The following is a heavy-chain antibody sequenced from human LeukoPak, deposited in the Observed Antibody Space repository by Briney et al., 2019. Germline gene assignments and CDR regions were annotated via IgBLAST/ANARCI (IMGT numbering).Heavy chain of an antibody. CDR2: IYYSGST. V-gene: IGHV4-4*02. CDR3: ARGAAAAGHFLYYYYYGMDV. J-gene: IGHJ6*02. D-gene: IGHD6-13*01. Sequence: SETLSLTCAVFGGSISSSNLWSWVRQPPGKGLEWIGYIYYSGSTNYNPSLKSRVTISVDTSKNQFSLKLSSVTAADTAVYYCARGAAAAGHFLYYYYYGMDVWGQGTTVTVSS. CDR1: GGSISSSNL.